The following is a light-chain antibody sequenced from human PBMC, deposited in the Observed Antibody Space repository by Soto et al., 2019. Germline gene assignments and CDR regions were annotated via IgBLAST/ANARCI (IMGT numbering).Light chain of an antibody. CDR3: QQSSSFPHT. J-gene: IGKJ3*01. CDR2: AAS. Sequence: DIHMTQSPSSLSASVGDRVTISCRASQSIRSYLNWYQQKPGKAPKLLIYAASSLESGVPARFSGSGSGTDFTLTVSSLQPEDFATYYCQQSSSFPHTFGPGTKVDIK. V-gene: IGKV1-39*01. CDR1: QSIRSY.